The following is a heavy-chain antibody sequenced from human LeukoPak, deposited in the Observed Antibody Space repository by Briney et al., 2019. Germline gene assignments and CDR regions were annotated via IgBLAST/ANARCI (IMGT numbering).Heavy chain of an antibody. V-gene: IGHV3-64*04. CDR1: GFTFSSYA. CDR2: ISSNGGST. CDR3: AKALICRGGSCYSYYYYGVDV. D-gene: IGHD2-15*01. J-gene: IGHJ6*02. Sequence: GGSLRLSCSASGFTFSSYAMHWVRQAPGKGLEYVSAISSNGGSTYYADSVKGRFTISRDNSKNTLYLQMNSLRAEDTAVYYCAKALICRGGSCYSYYYYGVDVWGQGTTVTVSS.